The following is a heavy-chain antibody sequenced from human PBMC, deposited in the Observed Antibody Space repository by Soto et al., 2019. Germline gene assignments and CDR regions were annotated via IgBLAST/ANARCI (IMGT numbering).Heavy chain of an antibody. CDR1: GFTFSSYG. J-gene: IGHJ6*02. Sequence: PGGSLRLSCAASGFTFSSYGMHWVRQAPGKGLEWVAVISYDGSNKYYAESVKGRFTISRDNSKKTLYLQMNSLRAEETDVYYISVGYCSSTSCYAPRLYYYGMDVWGQGTTVTVSS. D-gene: IGHD2-2*01. V-gene: IGHV3-30*03. CDR2: ISYDGSNK. CDR3: SVGYCSSTSCYAPRLYYYGMDV.